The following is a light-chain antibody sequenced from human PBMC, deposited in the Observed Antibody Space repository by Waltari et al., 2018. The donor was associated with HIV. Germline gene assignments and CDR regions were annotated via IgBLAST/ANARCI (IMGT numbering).Light chain of an antibody. CDR2: ADS. CDR1: KLGDKY. V-gene: IGLV3-1*01. J-gene: IGLJ2*01. CDR3: RAWDSSTVV. Sequence: SYELTQPPSVSVSPGQTASITCSGDKLGDKYACWYQQKPGQSPVLLIYADSRRPSGNPERFSGSKSGNTATLTIRGTQAMDEADYYCRAWDSSTVVFGGGTKLTVL.